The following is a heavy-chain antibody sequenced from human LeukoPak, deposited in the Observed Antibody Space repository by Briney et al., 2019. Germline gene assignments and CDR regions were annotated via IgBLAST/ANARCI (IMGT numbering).Heavy chain of an antibody. Sequence: PSETLSLTCTVSGGSISSYYWSWIRQPAGKGLEWIGRIYTSGSTNYNPSLKSRVTISVDTSKNQFSLKLSSVTAADTAVYYCAGSFLLDSSGYYRDYWGQGTLVTVSS. V-gene: IGHV4-4*07. CDR2: IYTSGST. CDR3: AGSFLLDSSGYYRDY. CDR1: GGSISSYY. J-gene: IGHJ4*02. D-gene: IGHD3-22*01.